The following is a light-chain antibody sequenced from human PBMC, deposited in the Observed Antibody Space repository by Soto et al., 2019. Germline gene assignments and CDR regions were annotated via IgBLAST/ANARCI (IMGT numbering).Light chain of an antibody. CDR3: QQFNNYPS. V-gene: IGKV1D-13*01. Sequence: ALQLTQSPSSLSASVGDRVTITCRASQGISSALAWYQQKPGKAPKLLIYDASSLESGVPSRFSGSGSETDFSLTISSLQPEDFATYYCQQFNNYPSFGGGTKVEIK. J-gene: IGKJ4*01. CDR1: QGISSA. CDR2: DAS.